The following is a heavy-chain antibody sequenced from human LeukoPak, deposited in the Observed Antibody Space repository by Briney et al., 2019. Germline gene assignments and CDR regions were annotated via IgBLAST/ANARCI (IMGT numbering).Heavy chain of an antibody. CDR1: GFTFSSYG. Sequence: GGSLRLSCAASGFTFSSYGMSWVRQTPGKGLEWVSTISDSGGSTYYADSVKGRFTISRDNAKKSLYLQMNSLRDQDTAVYYCARDFFAFGGVIALLDYGAQGTLVTVCS. CDR3: ARDFFAFGGVIALLDY. J-gene: IGHJ4*02. CDR2: ISDSGGST. D-gene: IGHD3-16*02. V-gene: IGHV3-23*01.